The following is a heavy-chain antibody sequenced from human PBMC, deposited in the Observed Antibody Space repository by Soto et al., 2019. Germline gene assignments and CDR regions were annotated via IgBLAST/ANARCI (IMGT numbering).Heavy chain of an antibody. V-gene: IGHV6-1*01. CDR2: TYYRSKWYN. D-gene: IGHD6-19*01. CDR3: ARVYQWAVAGTGAFDI. J-gene: IGHJ3*02. CDR1: GDSVSSNSAA. Sequence: PSQTLSLTCAISGDSVSSNSAALNWIRQSPSRGLEWLGRTYYRSKWYNDYAVSVKSRITINPDTSKNQFSLQLNSVTPEDTAVYYCARVYQWAVAGTGAFDIWGQGTMVTVSS.